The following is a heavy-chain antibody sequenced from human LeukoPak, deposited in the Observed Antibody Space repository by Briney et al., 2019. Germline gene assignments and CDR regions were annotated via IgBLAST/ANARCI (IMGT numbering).Heavy chain of an antibody. Sequence: GGSLRLSCAASGFTFRNYVIHWVRQAPGKGLEWVSGIHSGDSTYYADSVKGRITISRDNSKNMLYLQMNSLRAEDTAVYHCARASGGYYDSSGSFDYWGQGTLVTVSS. CDR1: GFTFRNYV. CDR3: ARASGGYYDSSGSFDY. CDR2: IHSGDST. V-gene: IGHV3-53*01. D-gene: IGHD3-22*01. J-gene: IGHJ4*02.